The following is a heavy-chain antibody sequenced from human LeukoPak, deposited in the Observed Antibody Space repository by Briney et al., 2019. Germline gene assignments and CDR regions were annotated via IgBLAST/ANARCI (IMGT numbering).Heavy chain of an antibody. CDR2: IYTSGST. CDR1: GGSISSYY. Sequence: KPSETLSLTCTVSGGSISSYYWIWLRQPAGKGLEWVVRIYTSGSTNYNPSLKSRVTMSVDTSTNQISLKLSSVTAADTAVYYCARRLPVAGTDDAFDIWGQGTMVTVSS. CDR3: ARRLPVAGTDDAFDI. D-gene: IGHD6-13*01. J-gene: IGHJ3*02. V-gene: IGHV4-4*07.